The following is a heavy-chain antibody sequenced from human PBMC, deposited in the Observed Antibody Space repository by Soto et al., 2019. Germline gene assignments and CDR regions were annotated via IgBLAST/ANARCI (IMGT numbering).Heavy chain of an antibody. J-gene: IGHJ6*02. D-gene: IGHD3-3*01. Sequence: GGSLRLPCAASGFTFSSYGMHWVRQAPGKGLEWVAVISYDGSNKYYADSVKGRFTISRDNSKNTLYLQMNSLRAEDTAVYYCAKDRRKERITIFGVVIIPSYYYYGMGVWGQGTTVTVSS. CDR3: AKDRRKERITIFGVVIIPSYYYYGMGV. CDR1: GFTFSSYG. V-gene: IGHV3-30*18. CDR2: ISYDGSNK.